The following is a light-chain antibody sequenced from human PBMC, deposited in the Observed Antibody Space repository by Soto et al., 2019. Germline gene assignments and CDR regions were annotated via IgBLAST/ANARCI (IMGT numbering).Light chain of an antibody. CDR1: QTIIKY. J-gene: IGKJ2*03. CDR3: QQSHSPPYS. Sequence: DIQMTQSPSSLSASVGDGVTITCRASQTIIKYLNWYQQQPGKAPKLLIHAAYSSQSVVPARFSGGGVGTVFTHDLSSLQPEDFATYYCQQSHSPPYSFGQGTKLEMK. V-gene: IGKV1-39*01. CDR2: AAY.